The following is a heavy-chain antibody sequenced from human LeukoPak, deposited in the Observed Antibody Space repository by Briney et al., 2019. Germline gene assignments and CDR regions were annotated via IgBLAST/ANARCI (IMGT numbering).Heavy chain of an antibody. Sequence: ASVKVSCKASGGTFSSYAISWVRQAPGQGLEWMGAIIPIFGTANYAQKFQGRVTITTDESTSTACMELSSLRSEDTAVYYCASYCSSTSCYSGGNWFDPWGQGTLVTVSS. V-gene: IGHV1-69*05. CDR3: ASYCSSTSCYSGGNWFDP. CDR2: IIPIFGTA. D-gene: IGHD2-2*01. J-gene: IGHJ5*02. CDR1: GGTFSSYA.